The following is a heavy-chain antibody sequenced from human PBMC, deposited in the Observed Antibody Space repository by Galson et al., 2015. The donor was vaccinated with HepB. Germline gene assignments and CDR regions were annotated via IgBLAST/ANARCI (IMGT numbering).Heavy chain of an antibody. V-gene: IGHV3-21*01. CDR3: ARHEGYFDY. CDR2: ISTSSSYT. J-gene: IGHJ4*02. Sequence: LRLSCAASGFTFSSYSMNWVRQAPGKGLEWVSSISTSSSYTYYADSVKGRFTISRDNAKNSLYLQMNSLRAEDTAVYYCARHEGYFDYWGQGTLVTVSS. CDR1: GFTFSSYS.